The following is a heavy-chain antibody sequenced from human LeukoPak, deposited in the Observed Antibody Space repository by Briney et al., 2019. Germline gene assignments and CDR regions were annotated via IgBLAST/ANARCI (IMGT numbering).Heavy chain of an antibody. CDR1: GYTFTSYD. J-gene: IGHJ4*02. Sequence: ASVKVSCKASGYTFTSYDINWVRQATGQGLEWMGWMNPSSGNTGSAQKFQGRVTMTRNTSISTAYMELSSLRSDDTAVYYCARDRYYYDRSGYYIFDYWGQGTLVTVSS. V-gene: IGHV1-8*01. CDR2: MNPSSGNT. CDR3: ARDRYYYDRSGYYIFDY. D-gene: IGHD3-22*01.